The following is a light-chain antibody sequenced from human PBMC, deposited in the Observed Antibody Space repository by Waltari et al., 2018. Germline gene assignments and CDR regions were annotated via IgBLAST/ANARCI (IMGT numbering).Light chain of an antibody. Sequence: QSVLTQPPSASGTPGQRVTISCSGSSPNIGSNPVNWYQQLPGTAPKLLIYSNNQRPSGVPDLFSGSKSGTSASLAISGLQSEDEADYYCAAWDDSLNGPVFGGGTKLTVL. V-gene: IGLV1-44*01. J-gene: IGLJ2*01. CDR3: AAWDDSLNGPV. CDR1: SPNIGSNP. CDR2: SNN.